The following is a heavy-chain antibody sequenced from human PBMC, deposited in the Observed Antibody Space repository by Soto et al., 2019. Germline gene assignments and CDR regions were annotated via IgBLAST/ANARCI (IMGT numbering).Heavy chain of an antibody. J-gene: IGHJ5*02. V-gene: IGHV3-74*01. Sequence: GGSLRLSCAASGFTFSRYWMHWVRQAPGKGLVWVSRISSDESTTTYADSVKGRFTISRDNARNTLYLQMNSLRADDTAVYYCARKTNRGFDPWGQGTLVTVSS. CDR2: ISSDESTT. D-gene: IGHD7-27*01. CDR3: ARKTNRGFDP. CDR1: GFTFSRYW.